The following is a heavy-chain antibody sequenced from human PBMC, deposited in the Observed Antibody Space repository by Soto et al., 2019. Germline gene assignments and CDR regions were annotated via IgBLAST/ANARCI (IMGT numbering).Heavy chain of an antibody. CDR1: GFTFSSYA. D-gene: IGHD1-26*01. Sequence: EVQLLESGGGLVQPGGSLRLSCAASGFTFSSYAMSWVRQAPGKGLEWVSAISGSGGSTYYADSVKGRFTISRDNSKNTLYLQMNSLRAEDTAVYYCAKALGYSGSYQWYYYYGMDVWGQGTTVTVSS. V-gene: IGHV3-23*01. CDR3: AKALGYSGSYQWYYYYGMDV. J-gene: IGHJ6*02. CDR2: ISGSGGST.